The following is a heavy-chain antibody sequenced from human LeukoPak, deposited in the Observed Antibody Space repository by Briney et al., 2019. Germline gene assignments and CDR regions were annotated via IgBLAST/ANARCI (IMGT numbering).Heavy chain of an antibody. CDR1: GYTFTSYG. Sequence: GASVKVSCKASGYTFTSYGISWVRQAPGQGLEWMGWISAYNGNTNYAQKLQSRVTMTTDTSTSTAYMELRSLRSDDTAVYYCAREKVWGYSYRDGPYYGMDVWGKGTTVTVSS. V-gene: IGHV1-18*04. J-gene: IGHJ6*04. D-gene: IGHD5-18*01. CDR3: AREKVWGYSYRDGPYYGMDV. CDR2: ISAYNGNT.